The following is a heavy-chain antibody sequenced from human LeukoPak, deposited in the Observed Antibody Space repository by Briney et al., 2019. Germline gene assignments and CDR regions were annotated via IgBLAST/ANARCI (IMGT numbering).Heavy chain of an antibody. Sequence: GASVKVSCKASGYTFTSYGISWVRQAPGQGLEWMGWISACNGNTNYAQKLQGRVAMTTDTSTSTAYMELRSLRSDDTAVYYCARDRYFDWFSGDYFDYWGQGTLVTVSS. D-gene: IGHD3-9*01. CDR1: GYTFTSYG. CDR2: ISACNGNT. V-gene: IGHV1-18*01. CDR3: ARDRYFDWFSGDYFDY. J-gene: IGHJ4*02.